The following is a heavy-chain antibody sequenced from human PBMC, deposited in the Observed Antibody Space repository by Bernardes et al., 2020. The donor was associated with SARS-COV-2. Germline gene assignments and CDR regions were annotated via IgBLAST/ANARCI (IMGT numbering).Heavy chain of an antibody. CDR3: ARDVYSSWYRLPNHYYGMDV. J-gene: IGHJ6*02. V-gene: IGHV1-46*01. D-gene: IGHD6-13*01. CDR2: INPSGGST. Sequence: ASVKVSCKASGYTFTSYYMHWVRQAPGQGLEWMGIINPSGGSTSYAQKFQGRVTMTRDTSTSTVYMELSSLRSEDTAVYYCARDVYSSWYRLPNHYYGMDVWGQGTTVTVSS. CDR1: GYTFTSYY.